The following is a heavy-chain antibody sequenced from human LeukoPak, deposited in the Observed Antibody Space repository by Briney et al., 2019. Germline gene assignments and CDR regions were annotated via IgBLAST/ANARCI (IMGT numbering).Heavy chain of an antibody. D-gene: IGHD4-17*01. V-gene: IGHV3-30*18. CDR3: AKAEAYGDYVSSLDY. J-gene: IGHJ4*02. Sequence: GRSLRLSCAASGFTFSSYGMHWVRQAPGKGLEWVAVISYDGSNKYYADSVKGRFTISRDNSKNTLYLQMNSLRAEDTAVYYCAKAEAYGDYVSSLDYWGQGTLVTVSS. CDR2: ISYDGSNK. CDR1: GFTFSSYG.